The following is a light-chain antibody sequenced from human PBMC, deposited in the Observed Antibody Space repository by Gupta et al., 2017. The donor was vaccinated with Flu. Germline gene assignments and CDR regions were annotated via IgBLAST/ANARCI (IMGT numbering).Light chain of an antibody. V-gene: IGKV1-6*01. J-gene: IGKJ1*01. CDR2: SAS. CDR3: RQQHSSPWT. CDR1: RDIRND. Sequence: AIQLTQSPSSLSASVGDRVTITCRESRDIRNDLGWYQQQPGRSPRLLIFSASTLQTGVPSRFSGSGSGTDFTLTINSRQPEDFASYYCRQQHSSPWTFGQGTKVEF.